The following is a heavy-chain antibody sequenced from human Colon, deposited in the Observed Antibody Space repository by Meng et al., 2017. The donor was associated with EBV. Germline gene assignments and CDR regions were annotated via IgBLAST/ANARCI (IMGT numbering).Heavy chain of an antibody. D-gene: IGHD1-1*01. CDR2: IYHSGST. V-gene: IGHV4-30-2*01. CDR1: GDSLTYGGYS. J-gene: IGHJ4*02. Sequence: HLQLHESRSGLVNPSQPRSLTLLVSGDSLTYGGYSWSWIRQPPGKGLEWIGHIYHSGSTKYNPSLKSRVTISVDTTKSQFSLKLSSVTAADTAVYYCARDTSTWRNKGLDHWGQGILVTVSS. CDR3: ARDTSTWRNKGLDH.